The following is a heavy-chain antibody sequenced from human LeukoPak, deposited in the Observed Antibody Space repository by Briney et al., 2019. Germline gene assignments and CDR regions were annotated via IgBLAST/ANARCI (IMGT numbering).Heavy chain of an antibody. CDR3: AKDGLLLWFGESYYMDV. CDR2: IRYDGSNK. V-gene: IGHV3-30*02. CDR1: GFTFSSYG. Sequence: GGSLRLSCAASGFTFSSYGMHWVRQAPGKGLEWVAFIRYDGSNKYYADSVKGRFTISRDNSKNTLYLQMNSLRAEDTAVYYCAKDGLLLWFGESYYMDVWGKGTTVTVSS. D-gene: IGHD3-10*01. J-gene: IGHJ6*03.